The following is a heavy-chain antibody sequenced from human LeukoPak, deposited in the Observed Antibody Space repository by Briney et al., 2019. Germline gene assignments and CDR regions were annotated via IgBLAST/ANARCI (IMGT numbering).Heavy chain of an antibody. J-gene: IGHJ4*02. CDR3: ARGVTTWYKDPFGD. D-gene: IGHD1-1*01. CDR2: ISSSSSTI. CDR1: GFTFSSYS. V-gene: IGHV3-48*02. Sequence: GGSLRLSCAASGFTFSSYSMNWVRQAPGKGLEWVSYISSSSSTIYYADSVKGRFTISRDNAKNSLYLQMNSLRDEDTAVYYCARGVTTWYKDPFGDRGQGTLVTVSS.